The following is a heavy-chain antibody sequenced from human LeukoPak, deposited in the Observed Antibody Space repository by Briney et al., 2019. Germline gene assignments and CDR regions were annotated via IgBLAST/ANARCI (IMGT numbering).Heavy chain of an antibody. CDR2: ISGSGGST. Sequence: GGSLRLSCGASGFTFSSLAMTLVRQAPGKGLEWVSAISGSGGSTYYADSVKGRFTISRDNSKNTLYLQMNSLRAEDTAVYYCAKDLNQLTFDYWGQGTLVTVSS. V-gene: IGHV3-23*01. J-gene: IGHJ4*02. CDR3: AKDLNQLTFDY. D-gene: IGHD2-2*01. CDR1: GFTFSSLA.